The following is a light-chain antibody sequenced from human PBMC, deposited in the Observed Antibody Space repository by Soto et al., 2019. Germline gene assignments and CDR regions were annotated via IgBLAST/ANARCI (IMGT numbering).Light chain of an antibody. CDR3: SSYTSTSTLAI. V-gene: IGLV2-14*03. J-gene: IGLJ2*01. CDR1: SSDVGGYNY. CDR2: DVN. Sequence: QSALTQPASVSGSPGQSITISCTGTSSDVGGYNYVSWYQQHPGKAPQLMIYDVNNRPSGVSNRFSGSKSGNTASLTISGLQAEDEADYYCSSYTSTSTLAIFGGGTKLPVL.